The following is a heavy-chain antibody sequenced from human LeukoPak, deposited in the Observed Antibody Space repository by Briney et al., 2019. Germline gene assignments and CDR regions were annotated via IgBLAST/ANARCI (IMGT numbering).Heavy chain of an antibody. CDR1: GYKFTTYW. V-gene: IGHV5-51*01. D-gene: IGHD5-18*01. J-gene: IGHJ4*02. CDR3: ARFGYSYTYIDY. CDR2: IYPGDSDT. Sequence: GESLKISCKVSGYKFTTYWIGWVRQMPGKRLEWMGFIYPGDSDTTYSPSFQGQVTISADKSISTAYLQWGNLKASDTAIYYCARFGYSYTYIDYWGQGTLVTVSS.